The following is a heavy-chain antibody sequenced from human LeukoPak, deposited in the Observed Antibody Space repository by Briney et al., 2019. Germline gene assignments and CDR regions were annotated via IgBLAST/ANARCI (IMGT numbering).Heavy chain of an antibody. Sequence: PGGSLRLSCAASGFTFGSYAMSWVRQAPGKGLEWVSAISGSGGSTYYADSVKGRFTISRDNSKNTLYLQMNSLRAEDTAVYYCAKDTSPRVAVAGKGYFDYWGQGTLVTVSS. CDR2: ISGSGGST. CDR3: AKDTSPRVAVAGKGYFDY. CDR1: GFTFGSYA. D-gene: IGHD6-19*01. V-gene: IGHV3-23*01. J-gene: IGHJ4*02.